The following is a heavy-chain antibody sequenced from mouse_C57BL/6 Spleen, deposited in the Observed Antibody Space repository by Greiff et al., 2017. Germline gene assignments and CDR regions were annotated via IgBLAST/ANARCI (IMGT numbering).Heavy chain of an antibody. CDR2: IWTGGGT. J-gene: IGHJ4*01. CDR3: ARNGGGYDYAVGYAMDY. D-gene: IGHD2-4*01. CDR1: GFSLTSYA. Sequence: VQVVESGPGLVAPSQSLSITCTVSGFSLTSYAISWVRQPPGKGLEWLGVIWTGGGTNYNSALKSRLSISKDNSKSQVFLKMNSLQTDDTARYYCARNGGGYDYAVGYAMDYWGQGTSVTVSS. V-gene: IGHV2-9-1*01.